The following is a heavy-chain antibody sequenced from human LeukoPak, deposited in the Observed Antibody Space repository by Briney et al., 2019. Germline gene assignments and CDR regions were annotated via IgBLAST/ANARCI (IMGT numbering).Heavy chain of an antibody. V-gene: IGHV3-23*01. J-gene: IGHJ6*02. D-gene: IGHD2-2*01. CDR1: GFTFSSYA. CDR2: ISGSGGST. CDR3: AKAHSPYCSSTSCYSASYYYYYGMDV. Sequence: GGSLRLSCAASGFTFSSYAMSWVRQAPGKGLEWVSAISGSGGSTYYADSVKGRFTISSDNSKNTLYLQMNSLRAEDTAVYYCAKAHSPYCSSTSCYSASYYYYYGMDVWGQGTTVTVSS.